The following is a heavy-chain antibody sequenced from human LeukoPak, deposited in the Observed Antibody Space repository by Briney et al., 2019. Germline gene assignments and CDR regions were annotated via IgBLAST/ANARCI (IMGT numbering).Heavy chain of an antibody. CDR2: IYYSGST. J-gene: IGHJ4*02. CDR1: GGPISSSSDY. D-gene: IGHD5-12*01. CDR3: ATWGVATNYFDY. V-gene: IGHV4-39*01. Sequence: SETLSLTCTVSGGPISSSSDYWRWIRQPPGKGLEWIGSIYYSGSTYYNPSLKSRVTKSVDTSKNQFSLKLSSVTAADTAVYYCATWGVATNYFDYWGQGTLVTVSS.